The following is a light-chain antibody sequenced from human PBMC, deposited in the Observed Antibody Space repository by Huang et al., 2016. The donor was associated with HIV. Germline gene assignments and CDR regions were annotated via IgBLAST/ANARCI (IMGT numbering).Light chain of an antibody. CDR3: LQHKNFHLPT. J-gene: IGKJ1*01. CDR1: HDIFEY. CDR2: GFS. Sequence: DIQVSQSPSAMSASVGDRVTISCRTNHDIFEYFAWCQQKPGTAPNRLIYGFSRLPSGVASRFSVSVSGTEFTLTISSLQPEDSATYYCLQHKNFHLPTFGQGTKV. V-gene: IGKV1-17*03.